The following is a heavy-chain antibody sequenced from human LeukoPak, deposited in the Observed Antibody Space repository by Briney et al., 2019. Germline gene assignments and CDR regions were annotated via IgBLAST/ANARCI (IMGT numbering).Heavy chain of an antibody. CDR3: ARELATIIY. Sequence: SETLSLTCAVYGGSFSGYYWSWIRQPPGKGLEWIGEINHSGSTNYNPSLKSRVTISVDTSKNQFSLKLSSVTAADTAVYYCARELATIIYWGQGTLVTVSS. CDR2: INHSGST. J-gene: IGHJ4*02. V-gene: IGHV4-34*01. CDR1: GGSFSGYY. D-gene: IGHD5-24*01.